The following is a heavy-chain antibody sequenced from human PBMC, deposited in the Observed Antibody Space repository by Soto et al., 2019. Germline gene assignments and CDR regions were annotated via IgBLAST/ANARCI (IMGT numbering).Heavy chain of an antibody. J-gene: IGHJ4*02. Sequence: QVQLVQSGAEVKKPGSSVKVSCKASGGTFSSYTISWVRQAPGQGLEWMGRIIPILGLANYAQKFQGTVTITADKSSSTAYMELSSLRSEDTAVYYCTMEYCSSTSCYRDYWGQGTLVTVSS. D-gene: IGHD2-2*02. V-gene: IGHV1-69*02. CDR1: GGTFSSYT. CDR2: IIPILGLA. CDR3: TMEYCSSTSCYRDY.